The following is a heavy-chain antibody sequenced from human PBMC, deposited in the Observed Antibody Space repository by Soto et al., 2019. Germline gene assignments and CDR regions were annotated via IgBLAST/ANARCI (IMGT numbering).Heavy chain of an antibody. V-gene: IGHV3-49*04. CDR1: GFTFGGYA. D-gene: IGHD1-26*01. Sequence: PGWSLRLSCTSSGFTFGGYAMTWVRQAPGKGLERVGFIRGKAYGGTAEYAASVNGRFTISRDDSKNIAYLQMNSLKTEDTAVYYCTRGAAQWETFPYFFDFWGQGTLVTVSS. CDR3: TRGAAQWETFPYFFDF. J-gene: IGHJ4*02. CDR2: IRGKAYGGTA.